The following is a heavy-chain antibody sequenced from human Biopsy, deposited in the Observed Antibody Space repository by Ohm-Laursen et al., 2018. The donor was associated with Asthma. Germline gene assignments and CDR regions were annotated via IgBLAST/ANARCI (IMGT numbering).Heavy chain of an antibody. D-gene: IGHD3-22*01. J-gene: IGHJ4*02. Sequence: SLRLSCTVSGFTFGNFWMSWGRQTPGKGLEWVATINGDGSQKSYVDSVTGRFTISRDNSKNSLHLEMNSLRAEDTAVYYCARDPAGYYYFDYWGQGTLVTVSS. CDR1: GFTFGNFW. V-gene: IGHV3-7*01. CDR2: INGDGSQK. CDR3: ARDPAGYYYFDY.